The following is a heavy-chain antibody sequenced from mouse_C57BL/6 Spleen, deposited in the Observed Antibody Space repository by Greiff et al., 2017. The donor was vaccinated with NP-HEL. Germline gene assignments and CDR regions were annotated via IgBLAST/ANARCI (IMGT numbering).Heavy chain of an antibody. Sequence: QVQLQQPGAELVKPGASVKLSCQASGYTFTSYWMHWVKQRPGQGLEWIGMIHPNSGSTNYNEKFKSKATLTVDKSSSTAYMQLSSLTSEDSAVYYCARSLITTVVAQLDVWGTGTTVTVSS. J-gene: IGHJ1*03. CDR3: ARSLITTVVAQLDV. D-gene: IGHD1-1*01. CDR2: IHPNSGST. CDR1: GYTFTSYW. V-gene: IGHV1-64*01.